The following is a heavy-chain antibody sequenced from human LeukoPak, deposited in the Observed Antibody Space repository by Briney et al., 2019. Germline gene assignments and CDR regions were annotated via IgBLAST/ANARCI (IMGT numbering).Heavy chain of an antibody. J-gene: IGHJ6*03. V-gene: IGHV5-51*01. CDR3: ARQGRYGSHYMDV. CDR1: ADSFTSYW. D-gene: IGHD3-10*01. Sequence: GESLKIFCKGSADSFTSYWIGWVRQMPGKGLEWMGIIYPGDSDTRYSPSFQGQVTISADKSISTAYLQWSSLKASDTAMYYCARQGRYGSHYMDVWGKGTTVTVSS. CDR2: IYPGDSDT.